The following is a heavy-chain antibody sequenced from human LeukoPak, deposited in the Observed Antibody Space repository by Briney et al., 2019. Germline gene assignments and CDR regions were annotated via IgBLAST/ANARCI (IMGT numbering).Heavy chain of an antibody. J-gene: IGHJ4*02. D-gene: IGHD3-3*01. CDR1: GYTFTSYA. CDR3: ARDRANYDFWSGYYHPPFDY. CDR2: INAGNGNT. V-gene: IGHV1-3*01. Sequence: GASVKVSCKASGYTFTSYAMHWVRQAPGQRLEWMGWINAGNGNTKYSQKLQGRVTMTTDTSTSTAYMELRSLRSDDTAVYYCARDRANYDFWSGYYHPPFDYWGQGTLVTVSS.